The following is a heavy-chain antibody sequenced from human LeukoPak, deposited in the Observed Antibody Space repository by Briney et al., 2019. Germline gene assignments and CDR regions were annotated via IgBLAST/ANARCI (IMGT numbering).Heavy chain of an antibody. J-gene: IGHJ4*02. V-gene: IGHV4-59*01. CDR2: IYYSGST. CDR1: GGSISSYY. Sequence: SETLSLTCTVSGGSISSYYWGWIPQPPGKGLEWIGYIYYSGSTNYNPSLKSRVTISVDTSKNQFSLKLSSVTAADTAVYYCARWYSSGWYRYFDYWGQGTLVTVSS. D-gene: IGHD6-19*01. CDR3: ARWYSSGWYRYFDY.